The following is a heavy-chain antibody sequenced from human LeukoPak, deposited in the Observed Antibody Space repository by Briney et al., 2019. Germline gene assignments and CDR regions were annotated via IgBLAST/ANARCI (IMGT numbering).Heavy chain of an antibody. J-gene: IGHJ5*02. V-gene: IGHV4-34*01. Sequence: PSETLSLTCAVYGGSFSGYYWSWIRQPPGKGLEWLGEINHSGSTNYNPSLKSRVTISVDTSKNQFSLKLSSVTAADTAVYYCARGGYDFWSGDWFDPWGQGTLVTVSS. CDR3: ARGGYDFWSGDWFDP. CDR2: INHSGST. D-gene: IGHD3-3*01. CDR1: GGSFSGYY.